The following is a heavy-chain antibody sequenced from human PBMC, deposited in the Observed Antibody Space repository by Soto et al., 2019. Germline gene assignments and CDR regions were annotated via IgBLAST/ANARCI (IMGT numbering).Heavy chain of an antibody. J-gene: IGHJ6*02. D-gene: IGHD3-16*01. CDR2: INTYNGNT. Sequence: QVQLVQSRAEVKNPGASVKVSCKASGYSFTRYGIAWARQAPGQGLEWMGWINTYNGNTNYAQNLQGRVTLTTDTSTSTADMELTSLRSNAPAIYYCAMVDVYVTPSPQDVWGQGTTVIVSS. V-gene: IGHV1-18*01. CDR3: AMVDVYVTPSPQDV. CDR1: GYSFTRYG.